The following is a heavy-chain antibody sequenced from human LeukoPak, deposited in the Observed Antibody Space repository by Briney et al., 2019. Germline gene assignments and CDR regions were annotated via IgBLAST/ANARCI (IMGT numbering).Heavy chain of an antibody. D-gene: IGHD5-24*01. J-gene: IGHJ4*02. CDR1: GFAFSSYE. CDR3: ATGGWLQPFDY. CDR2: IYSSGHTI. Sequence: GGFLRLSCTASGFAFSSYEMNGVRQAPGKGLEWVSYIYSSGHTIYYADSVKGRFTISRDNAKNSLYLQMNSLRAEDTAVYYCATGGWLQPFDYWGQGTLVTVSS. V-gene: IGHV3-48*03.